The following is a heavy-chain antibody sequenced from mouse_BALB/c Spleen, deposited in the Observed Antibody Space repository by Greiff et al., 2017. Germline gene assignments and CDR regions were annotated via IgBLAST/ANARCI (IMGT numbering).Heavy chain of an antibody. CDR2: IYPSDSYT. Sequence: QVQLQQPGAELVRPGASVKLSCKASGYTFTSYWINWVKQRPGQGLECIGNIYPSDSYTNYNQKFKDKATLTVDKSSSTAYMQLSSPTSEDSAVYYCTRSAYYGNSYYAMDYGGQGTAVTGSA. CDR3: TRSAYYGNSYYAMDY. D-gene: IGHD2-10*01. J-gene: IGHJ4*01. CDR1: GYTFTSYW. V-gene: IGHV1-69*02.